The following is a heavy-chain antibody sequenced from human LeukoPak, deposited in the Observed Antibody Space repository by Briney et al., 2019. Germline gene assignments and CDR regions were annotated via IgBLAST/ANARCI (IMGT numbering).Heavy chain of an antibody. D-gene: IGHD5-24*01. Sequence: GGSLRLSCAASGFTFSSYAMSWVRQAPGKGLEWVSAISGSGGSTYYADSVKGRFTISRDNAKSTLFLQMNSLRAEDTAVYYCAKDPRVGSRVATPCHWGQGTLVTVSS. V-gene: IGHV3-23*01. CDR3: AKDPRVGSRVATPCH. J-gene: IGHJ4*02. CDR1: GFTFSSYA. CDR2: ISGSGGST.